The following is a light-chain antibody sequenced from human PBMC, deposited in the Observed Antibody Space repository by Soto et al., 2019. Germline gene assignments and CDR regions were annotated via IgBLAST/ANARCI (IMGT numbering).Light chain of an antibody. J-gene: IGKJ2*01. V-gene: IGKV3-20*01. Sequence: EIVLTQSPGTLSLSPGDRATLSCRASQSVSSSYLAWYQQKPGQAPSLLIYGASNRATGIPDRFSGGGSGTDFTLTISRLEPEDFAVYYCQQYNNWPPYTFGQGTKLEIK. CDR1: QSVSSSY. CDR3: QQYNNWPPYT. CDR2: GAS.